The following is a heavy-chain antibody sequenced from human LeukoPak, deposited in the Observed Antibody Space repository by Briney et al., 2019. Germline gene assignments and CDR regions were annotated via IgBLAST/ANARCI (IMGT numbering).Heavy chain of an antibody. CDR2: ISGSGGGT. CDR1: GVTFSSYV. V-gene: IGHV3-23*01. J-gene: IGHJ3*01. Sequence: GGSLRLSCEASGVTFSSYVMSWVRQAPGKGPEWVSGISGSGGGTYYADFVKGRFAISRDNSKNTLYLQMNSLRAEDSALYYCVQEGPRGLAFDVWGQGTRVTVSS. CDR3: VQEGPRGLAFDV.